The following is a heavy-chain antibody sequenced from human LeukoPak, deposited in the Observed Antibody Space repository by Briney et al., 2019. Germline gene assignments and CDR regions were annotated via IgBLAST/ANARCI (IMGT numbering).Heavy chain of an antibody. J-gene: IGHJ5*02. V-gene: IGHV4-59*01. D-gene: IGHD6-19*01. CDR1: GGSISSYH. Sequence: SETLSLTCTVSGGSISSYHWSWIRQPPGKGLECIGYIYYSGSTHYNPSLKSRVTISVDTSKNQFSLKLSSVTAADTAVYYCARGTTVAGKYNWFDPWGQGTLVTVSS. CDR2: IYYSGST. CDR3: ARGTTVAGKYNWFDP.